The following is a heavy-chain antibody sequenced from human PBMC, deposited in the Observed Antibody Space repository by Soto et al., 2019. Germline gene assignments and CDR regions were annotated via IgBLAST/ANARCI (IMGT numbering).Heavy chain of an antibody. J-gene: IGHJ4*02. CDR3: ARDLGVGAASDY. V-gene: IGHV1-3*01. CDR1: GYTFTSYA. D-gene: IGHD1-26*01. CDR2: INAGNGNT. Sequence: QVQLVQSGAEVKKPGASVKVSRKASGYTFTSYAMHWVRQAPGQRLEWMGWINAGNGNTKYSQKFQGRVTITRDTSASTAYMELSSLSSEDTAVYYCARDLGVGAASDYWGQGTLVTVSS.